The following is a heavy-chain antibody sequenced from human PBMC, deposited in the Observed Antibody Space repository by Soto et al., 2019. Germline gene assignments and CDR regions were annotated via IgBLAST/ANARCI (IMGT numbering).Heavy chain of an antibody. CDR2: ISYDGTNK. Sequence: GGSLRLSCAASGFTFNTYGIYWVRQAPGKGLEWGAAISYDGTNKYHADSVKGRFTISRDNSKNTLYLQMYSLRVEDTAVYYCATDVGRYTDGAGDYGGQGALVTVSS. CDR1: GFTFNTYG. CDR3: ATDVGRYTDGAGDY. D-gene: IGHD5-18*01. V-gene: IGHV3-30*03. J-gene: IGHJ4*01.